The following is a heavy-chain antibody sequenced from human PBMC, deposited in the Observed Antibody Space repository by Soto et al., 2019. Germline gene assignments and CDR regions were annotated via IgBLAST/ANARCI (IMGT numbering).Heavy chain of an antibody. V-gene: IGHV3-33*01. CDR1: GFTFGNYG. CDR3: ARGLQSLFDY. CDR2: IWFDGNKQ. Sequence: GGSLRLSCAASGFTFGNYGMHWVRQAPGKGLEWVAAIWFDGNKQHYADSVKGRFTISRDNSKNTLYVQMTSLRAEDTAVYYCARGLQSLFDYWGQGTLVTVSS. J-gene: IGHJ4*02.